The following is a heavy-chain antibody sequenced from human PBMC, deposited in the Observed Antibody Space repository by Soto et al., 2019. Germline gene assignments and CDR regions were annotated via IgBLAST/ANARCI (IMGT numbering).Heavy chain of an antibody. CDR2: MNANSGIT. Sequence: QVQLVQSGAEVQKPGASVKVSCKASGYSFRTNDITWVRQTTGQGLEWMGWMNANSGITEYAQKFQGRVTMTRNNSINTASMELSSLRAEDTAVYYCARASTSPDHWGQGTLVTVSS. D-gene: IGHD2-2*01. V-gene: IGHV1-8*01. CDR1: GYSFRTND. J-gene: IGHJ4*02. CDR3: ARASTSPDH.